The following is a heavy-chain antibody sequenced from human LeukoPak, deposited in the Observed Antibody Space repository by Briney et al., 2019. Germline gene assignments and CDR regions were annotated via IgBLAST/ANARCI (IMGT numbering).Heavy chain of an antibody. CDR3: ARTDYYYYGMDV. Sequence: PSETLSLTCTVPGGSISSYYWSWIRQPPGKGLEWIGYIYYSGSTNYNPSLKSRVTISVDTSKNQFSLKLSSVTAADTAVYYCARTDYYYYGMDVWGQGTTVTVSS. CDR1: GGSISSYY. CDR2: IYYSGST. J-gene: IGHJ6*02. V-gene: IGHV4-59*08.